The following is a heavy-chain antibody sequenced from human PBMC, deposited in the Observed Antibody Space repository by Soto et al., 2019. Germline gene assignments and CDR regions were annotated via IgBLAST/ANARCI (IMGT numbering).Heavy chain of an antibody. CDR3: ALVAPLWPSHDYYGRDV. D-gene: IGHD5-18*01. V-gene: IGHV3-11*01. J-gene: IGHJ6*02. Sequence: QVQLVESGGGLVKPGGSLRLSCAASGFTFSDYYMSWIRQAPGKGLEWVSYISSSGSTIYYADSVKGRFTISRDNAKNSLYLQMNSLRAEDTAVYYCALVAPLWPSHDYYGRDVGGQGTTVTVSS. CDR1: GFTFSDYY. CDR2: ISSSGSTI.